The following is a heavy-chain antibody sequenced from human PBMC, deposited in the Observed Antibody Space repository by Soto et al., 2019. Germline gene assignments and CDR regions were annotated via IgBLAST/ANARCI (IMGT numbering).Heavy chain of an antibody. CDR3: ARDYYRFNSGYGFSMDV. Sequence: GGSLRLSCAASEFTVSNTYMSWVRQAPGKGLEWVSLIHSGGSTYYADSVKGRFTISRDNSKNTLYLQMNSLRAGDTAVYYCARDYYRFNSGYGFSMDVWGQGTTVTVSS. CDR2: IHSGGST. V-gene: IGHV3-66*02. J-gene: IGHJ6*02. CDR1: EFTVSNTY. D-gene: IGHD5-12*01.